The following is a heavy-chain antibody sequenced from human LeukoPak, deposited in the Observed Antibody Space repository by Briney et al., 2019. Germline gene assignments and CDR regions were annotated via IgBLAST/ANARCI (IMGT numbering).Heavy chain of an antibody. J-gene: IGHJ4*02. Sequence: PGGSLRLSCAASGFIVSSNYMSWVRQAPGKGLEWLSVFYSGGSTYYADSVNGTFTMSRDNSKNTLYLQMNGLRVEDTAVYYCARVSPFDYWGQGTQVTVSS. CDR1: GFIVSSNY. V-gene: IGHV3-66*01. CDR3: ARVSPFDY. CDR2: FYSGGST.